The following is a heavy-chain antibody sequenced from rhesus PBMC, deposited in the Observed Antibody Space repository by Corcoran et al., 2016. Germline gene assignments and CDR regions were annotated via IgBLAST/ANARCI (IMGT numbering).Heavy chain of an antibody. Sequence: QVQLQESGPGLVKPSETLSLTCAVSGVSFSSYYWGWIRPPPGNGQEWIGEINGNSGTTKYNPALQSRVTIAKDASKNQVFLKLNSVTAADTAEYYCARDTGTWNGGYWGQGVLVTVSS. J-gene: IGHJ4*01. CDR3: ARDTGTWNGGY. D-gene: IGHD1-38*01. V-gene: IGHV4-80*01. CDR1: GVSFSSYY. CDR2: INGNSGTT.